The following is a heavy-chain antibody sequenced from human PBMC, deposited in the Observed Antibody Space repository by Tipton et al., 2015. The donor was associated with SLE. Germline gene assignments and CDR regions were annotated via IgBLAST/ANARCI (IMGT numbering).Heavy chain of an antibody. Sequence: LRLSCTVSGGSISSGNYFWSWIRQPAGKGLEWIGRVTTLGRTYYSAYLKSLVTISVHPSKTLFALKMTYVTGADTAVYYCARDRGYFTVSDYIDYWRQRTLVTVSS. J-gene: IGHJ4*02. D-gene: IGHD2-8*01. V-gene: IGHV4-61*02. CDR2: VTTLGRT. CDR3: ARDRGYFTVSDYIDY. CDR1: GGSISSGNYF.